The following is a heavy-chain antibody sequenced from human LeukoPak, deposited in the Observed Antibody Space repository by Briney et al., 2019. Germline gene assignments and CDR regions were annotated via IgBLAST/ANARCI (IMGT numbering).Heavy chain of an antibody. CDR2: TYNSGST. CDR1: GGSISSSSYD. J-gene: IGHJ2*01. D-gene: IGHD6-13*01. V-gene: IGHV4-61*02. CDR3: ARVSSSWYQDWYFDL. Sequence: SETLSLTCTVPGGSISSSSYDRSWIRQPAGKGLEWLGRTYNSGSTNYNPSLKSRVIMSVDTSKNQFSLKLSSVTAADTAVYYCARVSSSWYQDWYFDLWGRGTLVTVSS.